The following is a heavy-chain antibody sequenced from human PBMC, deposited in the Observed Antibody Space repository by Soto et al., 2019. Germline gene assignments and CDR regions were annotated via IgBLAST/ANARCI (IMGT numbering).Heavy chain of an antibody. CDR3: ARAGVGFGELFVDY. J-gene: IGHJ4*02. CDR1: GFTFSSYG. V-gene: IGHV3-33*01. Sequence: QVQLVESGGGVVQPGRSLRLSCAASGFTFSSYGMHWVRQAPGKGLEWVAVIWYDGSNKYYADSVKGRFTISRDNSKNTLYLQMNSLRAEDTAVYYCARAGVGFGELFVDYWGQGTLVTVSS. D-gene: IGHD3-10*01. CDR2: IWYDGSNK.